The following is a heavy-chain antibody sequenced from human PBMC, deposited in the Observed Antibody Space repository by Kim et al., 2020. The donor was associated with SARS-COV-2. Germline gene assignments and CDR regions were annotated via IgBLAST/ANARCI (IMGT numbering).Heavy chain of an antibody. CDR2: IYYSGST. Sequence: SETLSLTCTVSGGSISSSSYYWGWIRQPPGKGLEWIGSIYYSGSTYYNPSLKSRVTISVDTSKNQFSLKLSSVTAADTAVYYCARLEGMASYYFDYWGQGTLVTVSS. CDR1: GGSISSSSYY. CDR3: ARLEGMASYYFDY. J-gene: IGHJ4*02. V-gene: IGHV4-39*01.